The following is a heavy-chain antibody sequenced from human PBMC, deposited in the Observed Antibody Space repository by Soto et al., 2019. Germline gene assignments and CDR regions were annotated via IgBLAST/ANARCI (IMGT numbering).Heavy chain of an antibody. Sequence: GWSMKISSAASRLRLNIYAMSLARKTQGKGLEWVSAISGSGGSTYYADSVKGRFTISRDNSKNTLYLQMNSLRAEDTAVYYCARDSSGYYPDAFDIWGQGTMVTVSS. V-gene: IGHV3-23*01. CDR2: ISGSGGST. J-gene: IGHJ3*02. CDR3: ARDSSGYYPDAFDI. CDR1: RLRLNIYA. D-gene: IGHD3-22*01.